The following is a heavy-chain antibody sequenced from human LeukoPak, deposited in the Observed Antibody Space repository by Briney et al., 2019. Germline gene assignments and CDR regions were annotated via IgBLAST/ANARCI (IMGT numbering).Heavy chain of an antibody. D-gene: IGHD3-10*01. Sequence: ASVKVSCKASGYTFTSYAMHWVRQAPGQRLEWMGWINAGNGNTKYSQKFQGRVTITRDTSASTAYMELSSLRSEDTAVYYCASQGGFGELSPHYYYYGMDVWGQGTTVTVSS. J-gene: IGHJ6*02. CDR2: INAGNGNT. CDR3: ASQGGFGELSPHYYYYGMDV. V-gene: IGHV1-3*01. CDR1: GYTFTSYA.